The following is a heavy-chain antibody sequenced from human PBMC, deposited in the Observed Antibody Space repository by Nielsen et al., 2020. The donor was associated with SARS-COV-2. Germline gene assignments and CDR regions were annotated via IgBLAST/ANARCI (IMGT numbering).Heavy chain of an antibody. CDR2: MNPNSGNT. V-gene: IGHV1-8*01. D-gene: IGHD1-7*01. CDR3: ARDKAGTHFWFDP. J-gene: IGHJ5*02. CDR1: GYTFTSYD. Sequence: ASVKVSCKASGYTFTSYDINWVRQATGQGLEWMGWMNPNSGNTGYAQKFQGRVTMTRNTSISTAYMELSSLRSDDTAVYYCARDKAGTHFWFDPWGQGTLVTVSS.